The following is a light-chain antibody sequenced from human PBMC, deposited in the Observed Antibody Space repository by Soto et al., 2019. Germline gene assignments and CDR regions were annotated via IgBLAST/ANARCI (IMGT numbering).Light chain of an antibody. J-gene: IGKJ5*01. CDR2: GAS. V-gene: IGKV3-20*01. Sequence: EIVMTQSPATLSVSPGDRVTLSCRASQSIRSNSAWYQQKPGQAPRLLISGASVRASGVPVRISGSGSGTDFTLTISRLEPEDFALYYCQQYGGSPITFGLGTRLEIK. CDR3: QQYGGSPIT. CDR1: QSIRSN.